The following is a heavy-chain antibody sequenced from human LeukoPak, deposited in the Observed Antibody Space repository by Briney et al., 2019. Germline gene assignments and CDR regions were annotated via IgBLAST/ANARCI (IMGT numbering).Heavy chain of an antibody. Sequence: GGSLRLSCTPSVFPFRSYRMIWVPHAPGKRPEWVANIKEDGSERYYVDSVKGRFTISRDNAKNITYLQMNSLRAEDTAVYYCARDTRKNDYWGQGTLVTVSS. CDR2: IKEDGSER. CDR1: VFPFRSYR. V-gene: IGHV3-7*01. CDR3: ARDTRKNDY. J-gene: IGHJ4*02.